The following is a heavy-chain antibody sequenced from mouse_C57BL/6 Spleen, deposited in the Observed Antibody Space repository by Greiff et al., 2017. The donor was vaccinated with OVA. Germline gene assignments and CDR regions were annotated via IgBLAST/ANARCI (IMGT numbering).Heavy chain of an antibody. Sequence: QVQLQQSGPELVKPGASVKISCKASGYSFTSYYIHWVKQRPGQGLEWIGWIYPGSGNTKYNEKFKGKATLTADTCSSTAYMQLSSLTSEDSAVYYCASGENYEAVDYWGQGTSVTVSS. CDR2: IYPGSGNT. D-gene: IGHD1-1*01. V-gene: IGHV1-66*01. J-gene: IGHJ4*01. CDR1: GYSFTSYY. CDR3: ASGENYEAVDY.